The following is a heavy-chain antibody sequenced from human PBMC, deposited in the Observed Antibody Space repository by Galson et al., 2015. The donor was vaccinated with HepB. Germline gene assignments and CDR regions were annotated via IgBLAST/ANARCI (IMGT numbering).Heavy chain of an antibody. Sequence: SLRLSCAASGFTFSSYEMNWVRQAPGKGLEWVSYISSSGSTIYYADSVKGRFTISRDNAKNSLYLQMNSLRAEDTAVYYCARGWLGLTGYYPGIYFDYWGQGTLVTVSS. CDR2: ISSSGSTI. D-gene: IGHD3-9*01. J-gene: IGHJ4*02. CDR1: GFTFSSYE. V-gene: IGHV3-48*03. CDR3: ARGWLGLTGYYPGIYFDY.